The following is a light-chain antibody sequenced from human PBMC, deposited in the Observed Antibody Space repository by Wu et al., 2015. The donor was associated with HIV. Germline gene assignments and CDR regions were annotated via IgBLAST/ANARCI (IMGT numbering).Light chain of an antibody. CDR3: QQSYSIPLT. V-gene: IGKV1-39*01. Sequence: DIQMTQSPSSLSASVGDRVTITCRASQSISSYLNWYQQKPGKAPKLLIYATSSLQSGVPSRFSGSGSGTDFILTISSLQPEDFASYHCQQSYSIPLTFGGGTKVEIK. CDR2: ATS. J-gene: IGKJ4*01. CDR1: QSISSY.